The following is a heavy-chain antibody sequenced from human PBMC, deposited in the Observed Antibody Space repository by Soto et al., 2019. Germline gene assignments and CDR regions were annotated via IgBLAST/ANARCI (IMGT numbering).Heavy chain of an antibody. V-gene: IGHV5-51*01. CDR3: ARHLGFGEGNNWFDP. D-gene: IGHD3-10*01. CDR1: GYSFTSYW. J-gene: IGHJ5*02. Sequence: GESLKISCKGSGYSFTSYWIGWVRQMPGKGLEWMGIIYPGDSDTRYSPSFQGQVTISADKSIGTAYLQWSSLKASDTAMYYCARHLGFGEGNNWFDPWGQGTLVTVSS. CDR2: IYPGDSDT.